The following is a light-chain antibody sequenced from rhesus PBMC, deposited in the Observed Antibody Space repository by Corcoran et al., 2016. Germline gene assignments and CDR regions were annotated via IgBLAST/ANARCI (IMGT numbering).Light chain of an antibody. CDR1: KGITND. CDR2: AAS. V-gene: IGKV1-33*02. CDR3: QHYYSTPFT. J-gene: IGKJ3*01. Sequence: DIQMTQSPSSLSASVGDRVTITCRASKGITNDVAWYQQKPGETPKLLIYAASSLQSGIPSRFSCSGSGSDFTLAIISLQSEDFATYSCQHYYSTPFTFGPGTKLDIK.